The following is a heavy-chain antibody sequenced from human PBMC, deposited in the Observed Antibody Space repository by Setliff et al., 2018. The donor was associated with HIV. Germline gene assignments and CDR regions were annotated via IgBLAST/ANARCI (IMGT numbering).Heavy chain of an antibody. V-gene: IGHV3-74*01. D-gene: IGHD3-10*01. CDR1: GFTFSSYW. CDR3: ARTREYYYGSGSPSSYYYMDV. Sequence: PGGSLRLSCAASGFTFSSYWMHWVRQAPGKGLVWVFGMNTDGSSTRYADSVKGRFTISRDNAKNMLYLQMNSLSADDTAVYYCARTREYYYGSGSPSSYYYMDVWGKGTTVTVSS. CDR2: MNTDGSST. J-gene: IGHJ6*03.